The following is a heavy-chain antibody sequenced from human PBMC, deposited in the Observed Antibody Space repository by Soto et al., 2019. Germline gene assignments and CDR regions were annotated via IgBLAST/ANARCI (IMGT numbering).Heavy chain of an antibody. J-gene: IGHJ4*02. Sequence: ASVKVSCKASGYTFTSYGISWVRQAPGQGLEWMGWISAYNGNTNYAQKLQGRVTMTTDTSTSTAYMELRSLRSDDTAVYYCASGLLVGYGLEGESLWAQGPLVPVSS. CDR3: ASGLLVGYGLEGESL. V-gene: IGHV1-18*01. CDR1: GYTFTSYG. D-gene: IGHD5-18*01. CDR2: ISAYNGNT.